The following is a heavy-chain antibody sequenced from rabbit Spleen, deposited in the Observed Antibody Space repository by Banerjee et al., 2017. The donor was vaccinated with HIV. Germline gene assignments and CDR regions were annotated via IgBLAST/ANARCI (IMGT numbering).Heavy chain of an antibody. CDR2: INAVTGKA. J-gene: IGHJ4*01. CDR1: GFSFNSGYD. V-gene: IGHV1S45*01. CDR3: ARDLASEGGYYFDL. D-gene: IGHD5-1*01. Sequence: QEQLEESGGGLVQPEGSLTLACTASGFSFNSGYDMCWVRQAPGKGLEWIACINAVTGKAVYASWAKGRFTISKASSTMVTLQMTSLTAADTATYFCARDLASEGGYYFDLWGQGTLVTVS.